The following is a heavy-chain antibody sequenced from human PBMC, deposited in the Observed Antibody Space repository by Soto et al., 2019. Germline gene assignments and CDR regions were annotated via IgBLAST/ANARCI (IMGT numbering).Heavy chain of an antibody. Sequence: SETLSLTCTVSGGSISSGGYYWSWIRQHPGKGLEWIGYIYYSGSTYYNPSLNSRVTISVDTSKNQFSLTLSSVTDAATAVYYFARKLTYYYDSSGYSGSAFDIWGQGTMVTVSS. CDR1: GGSISSGGYY. CDR3: ARKLTYYYDSSGYSGSAFDI. V-gene: IGHV4-31*03. CDR2: IYYSGST. J-gene: IGHJ3*02. D-gene: IGHD3-22*01.